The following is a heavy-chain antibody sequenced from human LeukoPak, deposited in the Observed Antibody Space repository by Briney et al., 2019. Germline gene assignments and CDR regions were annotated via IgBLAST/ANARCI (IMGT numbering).Heavy chain of an antibody. J-gene: IGHJ3*02. CDR2: IFYNEGT. V-gene: IGHV4-59*01. Sequence: SETLSLTCTVSSGSFRTYYWSWIRQPPGKGLEWIGYIFYNEGTSYNPSLKSRVTISVDTSNSQLSLKVNSVTAADTAMYYCVKSNSRYQPWTLDIWGRGTMVTVSS. D-gene: IGHD2-2*01. CDR1: SGSFRTYY. CDR3: VKSNSRYQPWTLDI.